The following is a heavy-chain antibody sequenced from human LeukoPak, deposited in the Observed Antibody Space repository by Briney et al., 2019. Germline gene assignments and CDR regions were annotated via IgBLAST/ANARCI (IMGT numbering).Heavy chain of an antibody. Sequence: ASVKVSCKISGYTFTDYFIHWVRQAPGQGLEWMGWINPNSGGTNYAQKFQGRVTMTRDTSISTAYMELSRLRSDDTAVYYCARDLNWGFDYWGQGTLVTVSS. CDR1: GYTFTDYF. D-gene: IGHD7-27*01. J-gene: IGHJ4*02. CDR3: ARDLNWGFDY. V-gene: IGHV1-2*02. CDR2: INPNSGGT.